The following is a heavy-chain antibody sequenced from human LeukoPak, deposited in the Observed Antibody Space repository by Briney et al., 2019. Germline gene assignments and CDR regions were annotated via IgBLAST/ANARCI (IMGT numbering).Heavy chain of an antibody. CDR1: GITLSNYG. Sequence: PGGSLRLSCAVSGITLSNYGMSWVRQAPGKGLEWVAGISDSGGSTNYADSVKGRFTISRDNPKNTLYLQLNSLRAEDTAVSFCAKRGVVIRVIIVGFHKEAYYFDSWGQGALVTVSS. J-gene: IGHJ4*02. D-gene: IGHD3-3*01. CDR2: ISDSGGST. CDR3: AKRGVVIRVIIVGFHKEAYYFDS. V-gene: IGHV3-23*01.